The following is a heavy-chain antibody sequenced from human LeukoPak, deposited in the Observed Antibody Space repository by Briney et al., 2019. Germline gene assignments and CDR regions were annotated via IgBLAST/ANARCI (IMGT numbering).Heavy chain of an antibody. CDR3: ARDNWNYGSSMDV. CDR1: GGSISSYY. V-gene: IGHV4-59*01. D-gene: IGHD1-7*01. J-gene: IGHJ6*02. Sequence: SETLSLTCTVSGGSISSYYWSWIRQPPGKGLEWIGYIYYSGSTNYNPSLKSRVTISVDTSKNQFSLKLSSVTAADTAVYHCARDNWNYGSSMDVWGQGTTVTVSS. CDR2: IYYSGST.